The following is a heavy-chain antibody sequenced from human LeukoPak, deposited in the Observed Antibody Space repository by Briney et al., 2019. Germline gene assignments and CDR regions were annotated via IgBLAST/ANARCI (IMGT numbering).Heavy chain of an antibody. J-gene: IGHJ4*02. D-gene: IGHD4-17*01. V-gene: IGHV1-46*01. CDR1: GYTFTSYY. CDR2: INPSGGST. Sequence: GASVKVSCKASGYTFTSYYMHWVRQAPGQGLEWMGIINPSGGSTSYAQKFQGGVTMTRDTSTSTVYMELSSLRSEDTAVYYCARDNQYNSDSSDYGGTNFDYWGQGTLVTVSS. CDR3: ARDNQYNSDSSDYGGTNFDY.